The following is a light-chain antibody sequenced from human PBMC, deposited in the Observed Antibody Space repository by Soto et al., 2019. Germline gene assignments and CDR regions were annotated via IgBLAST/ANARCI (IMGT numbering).Light chain of an antibody. V-gene: IGLV4-69*01. CDR2: LNSDGSH. J-gene: IGLJ2*01. CDR1: SGLSSYA. Sequence: QSVLTQSPSASASLGASVKLTCTLSSGLSSYAIAWHQQQPEKGPRYLMKLNSDGSHSKGDGIPDRFSGSSSGAERYLTISSLQSEDEADYYCQTWGTGIRVVFGGGTKLTVL. CDR3: QTWGTGIRVV.